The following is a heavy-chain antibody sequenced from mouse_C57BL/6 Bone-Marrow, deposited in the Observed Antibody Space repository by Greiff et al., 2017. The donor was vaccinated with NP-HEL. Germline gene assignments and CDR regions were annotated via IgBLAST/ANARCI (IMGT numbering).Heavy chain of an antibody. CDR2: INPGSGGT. Sequence: QVQLQQSGAELVRPGTSVKVSCKASGYAFTNYLIEWVKQRPGQGLEWIGVINPGSGGTNYNEKLKGKATLTADKSSSTAYMQLSSLTSEDSAVYFCARRAQATPFAYWGQGTLVTVSA. V-gene: IGHV1-54*01. CDR1: GYAFTNYL. J-gene: IGHJ3*01. CDR3: ARRAQATPFAY. D-gene: IGHD3-2*02.